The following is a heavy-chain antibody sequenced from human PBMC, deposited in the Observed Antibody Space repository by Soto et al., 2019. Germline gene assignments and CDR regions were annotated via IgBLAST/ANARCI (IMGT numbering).Heavy chain of an antibody. Sequence: PGGSLRLSCAASGFTFSSYGMHWVRQAPGKGLEWVAVIWYDGSNKYYADSVKGRFTISRDNSKNTLYLQMNSLRAEDTAVYYCARDNYDSSGYLPLDYWGQGTLVTVSS. D-gene: IGHD3-22*01. CDR1: GFTFSSYG. CDR3: ARDNYDSSGYLPLDY. J-gene: IGHJ4*02. V-gene: IGHV3-33*01. CDR2: IWYDGSNK.